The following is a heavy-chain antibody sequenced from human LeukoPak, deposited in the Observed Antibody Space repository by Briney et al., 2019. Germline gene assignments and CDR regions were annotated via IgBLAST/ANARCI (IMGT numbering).Heavy chain of an antibody. V-gene: IGHV3-30-3*01. CDR3: ARDSGRRGDGDFDY. Sequence: GRSLRLSCAASGFTFSSYAMHWVRQAPGKGLEWVAVISYDGSNKYYADSVKGRFTISRGNSKNTLYLQMNSLRAEDTAVYYCARDSGRRGDGDFDYWGQGTLVTVSS. D-gene: IGHD3-10*01. CDR1: GFTFSSYA. J-gene: IGHJ4*02. CDR2: ISYDGSNK.